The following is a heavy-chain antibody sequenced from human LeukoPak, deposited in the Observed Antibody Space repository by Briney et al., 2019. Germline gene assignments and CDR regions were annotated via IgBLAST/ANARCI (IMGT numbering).Heavy chain of an antibody. D-gene: IGHD6-6*01. CDR1: GGSFSGYY. V-gene: IGHV4-34*01. CDR3: ARGSIAARLNYFDY. CDR2: INHSGST. Sequence: SETLSLTCAVYGGSFSGYYWSWIRQPPGKGLEWIGEINHSGSTNYNPSLKSRVTISVDTSKNQFSLKLSSVTAADTAEYYCARGSIAARLNYFDYWGQGTLVTVSS. J-gene: IGHJ4*02.